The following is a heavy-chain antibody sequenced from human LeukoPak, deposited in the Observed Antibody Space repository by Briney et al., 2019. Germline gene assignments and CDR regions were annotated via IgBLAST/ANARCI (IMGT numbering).Heavy chain of an antibody. Sequence: SETLSLTCTVSGYSISSGYYWGWIRQPPGKGLEWIGSIYHSGSTYYNPSLKSRVTISVDTSKNQFSLKLSSVTAADTAVYYCARDLEGYYSSAFDIWGQGTMVTVSS. V-gene: IGHV4-38-2*02. CDR3: ARDLEGYYSSAFDI. D-gene: IGHD3-22*01. CDR1: GYSISSGYY. J-gene: IGHJ3*02. CDR2: IYHSGST.